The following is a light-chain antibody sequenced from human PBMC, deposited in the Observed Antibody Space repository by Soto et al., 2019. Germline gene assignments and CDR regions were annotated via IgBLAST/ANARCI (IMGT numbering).Light chain of an antibody. V-gene: IGLV2-14*01. Sequence: QSALTQPASVSGSPGQSITISCTGTSSDVGGYNYVSWYQQHPGKAPKLMIYDVSNRPSGVSNRFSGSKSGNTASLTISGLQAQDEADYSCSSYTSSSTLPWVFGGGPKLTVL. CDR1: SSDVGGYNY. CDR2: DVS. J-gene: IGLJ3*02. CDR3: SSYTSSSTLPWV.